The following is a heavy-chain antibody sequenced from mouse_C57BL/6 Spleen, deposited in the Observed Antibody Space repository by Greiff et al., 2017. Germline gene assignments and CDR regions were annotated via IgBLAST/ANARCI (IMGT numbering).Heavy chain of an antibody. CDR2: ISSGSSTI. Sequence: EVMLVESGGGLVKPGGSLKLSCAASGFTFSDYGMHWVRQAPEKGLEWVAYISSGSSTIYYADTVKGRFTISRDNAKNTLFLQMTSLRSEDTAMDYCARSTSVNAMDYWGQGTSVTVSS. V-gene: IGHV5-17*01. CDR1: GFTFSDYG. CDR3: ARSTSVNAMDY. J-gene: IGHJ4*01.